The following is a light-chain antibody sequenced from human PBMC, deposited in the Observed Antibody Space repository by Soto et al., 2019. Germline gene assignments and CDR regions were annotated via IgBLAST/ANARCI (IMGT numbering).Light chain of an antibody. Sequence: DIQMTQSPSSLSASVGDRFTITYRASQSISSDLNWYQQKPGKDPKLLIYAAFSLQSGVPSRFSGRGYGTDFTITMSSLQADDFATYFCQRSYSTPWTFGQGTKVEIK. V-gene: IGKV1-39*01. CDR3: QRSYSTPWT. CDR1: QSISSD. CDR2: AAF. J-gene: IGKJ1*01.